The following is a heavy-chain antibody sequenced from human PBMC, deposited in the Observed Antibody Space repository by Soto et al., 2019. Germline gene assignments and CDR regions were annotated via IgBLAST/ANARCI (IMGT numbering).Heavy chain of an antibody. Sequence: GASVKVSCKASGYTFTSYYMHWGRQAPGQGLEWMGIINPSGGSTSYAQKFQGRVTMTRDTSTSTVYMELSSLRSEGTAVYYCARDSPVEQWLVLGNWFDPWGQGTLVTVSS. CDR3: ARDSPVEQWLVLGNWFDP. CDR1: GYTFTSYY. D-gene: IGHD6-19*01. CDR2: INPSGGST. V-gene: IGHV1-46*01. J-gene: IGHJ5*02.